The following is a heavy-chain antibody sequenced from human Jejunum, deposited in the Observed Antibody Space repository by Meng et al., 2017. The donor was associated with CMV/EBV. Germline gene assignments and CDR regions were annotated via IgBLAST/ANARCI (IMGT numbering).Heavy chain of an antibody. CDR2: ISFDGTDE. D-gene: IGHD5/OR15-5a*01. Sequence: FPLSKFPFNWDGLGPGEGMECVAIISFDGTDEYYSNSVRRRFSISRDDSKHTVYLQMNSLTADDTGIYYCSRDSNFYDIRGSLDSWGQGTLVTVSS. J-gene: IGHJ4*02. CDR3: SRDSNFYDIRGSLDS. CDR1: FPLSKFP. V-gene: IGHV3-30*04.